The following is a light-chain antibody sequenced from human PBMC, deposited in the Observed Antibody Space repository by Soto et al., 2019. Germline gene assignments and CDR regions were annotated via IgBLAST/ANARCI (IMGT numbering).Light chain of an antibody. CDR1: QSVSSN. J-gene: IGKJ1*01. CDR3: QQYNKLPPWT. V-gene: IGKV3-15*01. CDR2: GAS. Sequence: EIVMTQSPATLSVSPGERATLSCRASQSVSSNLAWYQQKRGQAPRLLIYGASTRATGIPARFSGSGSGTEFTLTISSLQSEDFAVYYCQQYNKLPPWTFCQGTKVEIK.